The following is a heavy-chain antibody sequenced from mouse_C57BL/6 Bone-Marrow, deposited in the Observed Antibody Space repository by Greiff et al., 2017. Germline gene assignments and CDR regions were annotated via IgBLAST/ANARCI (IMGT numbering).Heavy chain of an antibody. D-gene: IGHD4-1*01. V-gene: IGHV1-81*01. Sequence: QVQLKESGAELARPGASVKLSCKASGYTFTSYGISWVKQRTGQGLEWIGEIYPRSGNTYYNEKFKGKATLTADKSSSTAYMELRSLTSEDSAVYFCASELGRRYAMDYWGQGTSVTVSS. J-gene: IGHJ4*01. CDR3: ASELGRRYAMDY. CDR1: GYTFTSYG. CDR2: IYPRSGNT.